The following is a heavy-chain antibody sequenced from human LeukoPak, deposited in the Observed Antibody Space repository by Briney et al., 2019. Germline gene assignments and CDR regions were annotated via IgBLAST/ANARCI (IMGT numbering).Heavy chain of an antibody. CDR1: GGSISSYY. CDR2: IYTSGST. J-gene: IGHJ6*03. D-gene: IGHD3-3*01. V-gene: IGHV4-4*07. CDR3: ARDLEFGYYDFWSGPEGYYYYMDV. Sequence: SETLSLTCTVSGGSISSYYWSWIRQPAGKGLEWIGRIYTSGSTNYNPSLKSLVTMSVDTSKNQFSLKLSSVTAADTAVYYCARDLEFGYYDFWSGPEGYYYYMDVWGKGTTVTVSS.